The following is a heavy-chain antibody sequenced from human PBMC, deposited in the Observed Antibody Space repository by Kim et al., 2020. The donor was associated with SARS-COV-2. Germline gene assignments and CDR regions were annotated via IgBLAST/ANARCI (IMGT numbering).Heavy chain of an antibody. D-gene: IGHD6-19*01. J-gene: IGHJ5*02. Sequence: SETLSLTCTVSGGSISSYYWSWIRQPPGKGLEWIGYIYYSGSTNYNPSLKSRVTISVDTSKNQFSLKLSSVTAADTAVYYCARQLPAVAGNWFDPWGQGTLVTVSS. CDR2: IYYSGST. CDR3: ARQLPAVAGNWFDP. CDR1: GGSISSYY. V-gene: IGHV4-59*08.